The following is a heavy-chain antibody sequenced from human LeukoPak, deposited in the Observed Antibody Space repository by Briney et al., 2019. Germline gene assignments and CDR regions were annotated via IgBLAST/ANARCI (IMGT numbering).Heavy chain of an antibody. CDR3: ARHIGLGVVSPYSDY. D-gene: IGHD2-21*01. CDR2: IYRDAST. Sequence: GGSLRLSCAASGFTVSSNYMSWVRQAPGKGLEWVSLIYRDASTDYADSVKGRFTISRDNSKNTLYLQMNSLRAEDTAVYYCARHIGLGVVSPYSDYWGQGTLVTVSS. CDR1: GFTVSSNY. V-gene: IGHV3-53*01. J-gene: IGHJ4*02.